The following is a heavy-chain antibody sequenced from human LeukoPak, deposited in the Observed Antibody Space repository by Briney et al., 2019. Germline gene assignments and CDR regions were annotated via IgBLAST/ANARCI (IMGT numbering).Heavy chain of an antibody. Sequence: SETLSLTCTVSGGSISSYYWSWIRQPPGKGLEWIGYIYYSGSTNYNPSLKSRVTISVDTSKNQFSLKLGSVTAADTAVYYCARAREMGHGSGGNWFDPWGQGTLVTVSS. CDR2: IYYSGST. CDR3: ARAREMGHGSGGNWFDP. V-gene: IGHV4-59*01. CDR1: GGSISSYY. J-gene: IGHJ5*02. D-gene: IGHD3-10*01.